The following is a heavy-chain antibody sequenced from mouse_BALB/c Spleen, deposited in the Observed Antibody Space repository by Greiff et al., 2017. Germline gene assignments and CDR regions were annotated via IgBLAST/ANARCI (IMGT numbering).Heavy chain of an antibody. J-gene: IGHJ3*01. D-gene: IGHD1-1*01. CDR1: GYTFSSYW. Sequence: QVQLQQSGAELMKPGASVKISCKATGYTFSSYWIEWVKQRPGHGLEWIGEILPGSGSTNYNEKFKGKATFTADTSSNTAYMQLSSLTSEDSAVYYCARGGDMYGSRVWCAYWGEGALGTVSA. CDR3: ARGGDMYGSRVWCAY. V-gene: IGHV1-9*01. CDR2: ILPGSGST.